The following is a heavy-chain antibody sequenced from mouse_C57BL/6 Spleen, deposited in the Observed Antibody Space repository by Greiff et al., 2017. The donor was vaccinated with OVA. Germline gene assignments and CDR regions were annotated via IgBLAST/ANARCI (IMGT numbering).Heavy chain of an antibody. J-gene: IGHJ1*03. CDR2: IHPSDSDT. V-gene: IGHV1-74*01. CDR3: AKTYGSSYHWYFDV. Sequence: QVQLQQPGAELVKPGASVKVSCKASGYTFTSYWMHWVKQRPGQGLEWIGRIHPSDSDTTYNQKLKGKATLPVDKSSSTAYMQLSSLTSEDSAVYCGAKTYGSSYHWYFDVWGTGTTVTVSS. CDR1: GYTFTSYW. D-gene: IGHD1-1*01.